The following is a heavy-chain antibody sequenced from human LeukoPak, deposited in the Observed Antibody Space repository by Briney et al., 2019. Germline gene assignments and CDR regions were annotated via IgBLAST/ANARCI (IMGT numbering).Heavy chain of an antibody. CDR1: GFSFSSYE. V-gene: IGHV3-48*03. CDR2: ISSSGSTI. Sequence: GGSLRLSCAASGFSFSSYEMNWVRQAPGKGLEWVSYISSSGSTIYDADSVKGRFTISRDNAKNSLYLQMNSLRAKDTAVYYCAREITYYGMDVWGQGTTVTVSS. CDR3: AREITYYGMDV. J-gene: IGHJ6*02. D-gene: IGHD3-16*01.